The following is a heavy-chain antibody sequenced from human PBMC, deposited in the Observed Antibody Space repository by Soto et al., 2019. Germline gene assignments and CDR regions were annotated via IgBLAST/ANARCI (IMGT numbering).Heavy chain of an antibody. Sequence: GGSLRLSCAASGFTFSSYAMHWVRQAPGKGLEWVAVISYDGSNKYYADSVKGRFTISRDNSKNTLYLQMNSLRAEDTAVYYCARGFKWELLPYYGMDVWGQGTTVTVSS. CDR2: ISYDGSNK. D-gene: IGHD1-26*01. J-gene: IGHJ6*02. CDR3: ARGFKWELLPYYGMDV. V-gene: IGHV3-30-3*01. CDR1: GFTFSSYA.